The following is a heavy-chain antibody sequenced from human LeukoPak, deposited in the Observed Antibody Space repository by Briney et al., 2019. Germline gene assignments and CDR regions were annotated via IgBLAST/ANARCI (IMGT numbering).Heavy chain of an antibody. CDR3: ARSNWPYYFDY. D-gene: IGHD1-1*01. CDR1: EFTFSNHW. J-gene: IGHJ4*02. Sequence: GGSLRLSCAASEFTFSNHWMHWVRQAPGKGLVWVSWITGDGSSTRYADSVKGRFTISRDNAKNTLYLQVNSLRAEDTAVYYCARSNWPYYFDYWGQGALVTVSS. CDR2: ITGDGSST. V-gene: IGHV3-74*01.